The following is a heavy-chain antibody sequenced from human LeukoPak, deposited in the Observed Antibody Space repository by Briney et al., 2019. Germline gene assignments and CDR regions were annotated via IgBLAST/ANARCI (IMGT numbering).Heavy chain of an antibody. V-gene: IGHV3-9*01. Sequence: GGSLRLSCAASGFTFDDYAMHWVRQAPGKGLEWVSGISWNSGSIGYADSVKGRFTTSRDNAKNSLYLQMNSLRAEDTALYYCAKDYCSSTSCYDYYYYYMDVWGKGTTVTVSS. CDR2: ISWNSGSI. D-gene: IGHD2-2*01. J-gene: IGHJ6*03. CDR1: GFTFDDYA. CDR3: AKDYCSSTSCYDYYYYYMDV.